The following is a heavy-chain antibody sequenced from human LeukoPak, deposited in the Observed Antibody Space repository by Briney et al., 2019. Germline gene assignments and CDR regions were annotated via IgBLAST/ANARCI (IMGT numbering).Heavy chain of an antibody. CDR3: ARGFPYYYDSSGYKY. D-gene: IGHD3-22*01. CDR1: GFTFSSYS. V-gene: IGHV4-34*01. Sequence: GSLRLSCAASGFTFSSYSMNWVRQAPGKGLEWIGEINHSGSTNYNPSLKSRVTISVDTSKNQFSLKLSSVTAADTAVYYCARGFPYYYDSSGYKYWGQGTLVTVSS. J-gene: IGHJ4*02. CDR2: INHSGST.